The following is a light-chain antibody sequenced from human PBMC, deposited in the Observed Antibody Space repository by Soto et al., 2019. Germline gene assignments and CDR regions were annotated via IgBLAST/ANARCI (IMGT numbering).Light chain of an antibody. CDR2: EGS. V-gene: IGLV2-23*01. J-gene: IGLJ2*01. Sequence: QSALTQPASVSGSPGQSITISCTGTSSDVGNNNLVSWYQHHPGKAPKLMIYEGSKRPSGVSNRFSGSKSGNTASLTISGLQAEDEADYYCCSFAGSGTVVFGGGTKLTVL. CDR3: CSFAGSGTVV. CDR1: SSDVGNNNL.